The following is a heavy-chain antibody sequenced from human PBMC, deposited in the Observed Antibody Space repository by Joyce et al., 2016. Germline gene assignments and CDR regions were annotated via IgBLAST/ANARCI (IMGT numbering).Heavy chain of an antibody. CDR3: ARNGKGFYGMDV. CDR2: INPNSGGT. Sequence: QVQLVQSGAEVKTPGASVKVSCKASGYTFTGHYLYWVRQAPGKGLDWMGWINPNSGGTNYAQKFQGRVTMTRDTSISTAYMELSRLRSDDTAVYYCARNGKGFYGMDVWGQGTTVTVSS. CDR1: GYTFTGHY. J-gene: IGHJ6*02. V-gene: IGHV1-2*02.